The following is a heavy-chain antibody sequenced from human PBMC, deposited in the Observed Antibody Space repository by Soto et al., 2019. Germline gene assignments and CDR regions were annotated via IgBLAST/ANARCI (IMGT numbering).Heavy chain of an antibody. V-gene: IGHV3-64*01. CDR1: GFTFSSYA. Sequence: PGGSLRLSCAASGFTFSSYAMHWVRQAPGKGLEYVSAISSNGGSTYYANSVKGRFTISRDNSKNTLYLQMGSLRAEDMAVYYCARDSPVYSETSYYYYYMDVWGKGTTVTVSS. CDR2: ISSNGGST. D-gene: IGHD4-4*01. CDR3: ARDSPVYSETSYYYYYMDV. J-gene: IGHJ6*03.